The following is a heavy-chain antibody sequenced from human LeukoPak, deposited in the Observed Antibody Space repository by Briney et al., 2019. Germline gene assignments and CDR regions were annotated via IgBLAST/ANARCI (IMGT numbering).Heavy chain of an antibody. CDR2: ISSSSTYI. CDR3: ARDGVAELMSALDY. D-gene: IGHD1-26*01. V-gene: IGHV3-21*06. J-gene: IGHJ4*02. Sequence: GSLRLSCAASGFTFSSYSMNWVRQAPGKGLEWVSFISSSSTYIYYADSLKGRFTISRDNAKNSLYLQMNSLRAEDTAVYYCARDGVAELMSALDYWGQAILVTVSS. CDR1: GFTFSSYS.